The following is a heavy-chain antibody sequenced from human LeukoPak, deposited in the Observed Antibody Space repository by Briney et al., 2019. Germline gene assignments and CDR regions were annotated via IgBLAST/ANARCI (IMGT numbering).Heavy chain of an antibody. J-gene: IGHJ3*02. CDR2: INPNSGGT. V-gene: IGHV1-2*02. D-gene: IGHD4-17*01. CDR3: AREAFTTVTSATDAFDI. CDR1: GYTFTGYY. Sequence: GASVKVSCKASGYTFTGYYMHWVRQAPGQGLEWMGWINPNSGGTNYAQKFQGRVTMTRDTSISTAHMELSRLRSDDTAVYYCAREAFTTVTSATDAFDIWGQGTMVTVSS.